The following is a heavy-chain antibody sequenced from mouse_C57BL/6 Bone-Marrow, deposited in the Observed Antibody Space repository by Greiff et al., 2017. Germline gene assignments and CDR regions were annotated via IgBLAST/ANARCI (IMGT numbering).Heavy chain of an antibody. D-gene: IGHD2-4*01. CDR3: ERRAYYDYDEGMDY. CDR1: GFTFSSYG. CDR2: ISSGGSYT. J-gene: IGHJ4*01. Sequence: EVKVVESGGDLVKPGGSLKLSCAASGFTFSSYGMSWVRQTPDKRLEWVATISSGGSYTYYPDTVMGRFTISRDNANKALYMQKSSVKSEDAAIYYCERRAYYDYDEGMDYWGQGTSVTVSS. V-gene: IGHV5-6*02.